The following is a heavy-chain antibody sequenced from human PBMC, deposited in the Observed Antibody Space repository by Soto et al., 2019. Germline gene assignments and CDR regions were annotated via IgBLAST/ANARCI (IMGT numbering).Heavy chain of an antibody. V-gene: IGHV1-46*01. CDR2: INPRGGST. D-gene: IGHD2-15*01. Sequence: ASVKVSCKAYGYTFISYHMHWVRQAPGQGLEWMGIINPRGGSTTYAQKFQGRVTMTRDTSTRTVYMELSSLRSEDTAVYYCARAKIGVLVPAPSSPYYYGIDVRGHGTPVTVS. J-gene: IGHJ6*02. CDR1: GYTFISYH. CDR3: ARAKIGVLVPAPSSPYYYGIDV.